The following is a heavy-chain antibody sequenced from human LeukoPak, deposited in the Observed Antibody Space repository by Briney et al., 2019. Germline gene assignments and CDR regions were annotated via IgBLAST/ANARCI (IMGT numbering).Heavy chain of an antibody. J-gene: IGHJ4*02. CDR3: ARTEGRGTSYERQDY. CDR1: GFTFSSYS. CDR2: ISSSGSYI. Sequence: PGGSLRLSCAASGFTFSSYSMNWVRQAPGKGLEWVSSISSSGSYIYYADSVKGRFTISRDSAENSLYLQMNSLRAEDTAVYYCARTEGRGTSYERQDYWGQGTLVTVSS. V-gene: IGHV3-21*04. D-gene: IGHD1-26*01.